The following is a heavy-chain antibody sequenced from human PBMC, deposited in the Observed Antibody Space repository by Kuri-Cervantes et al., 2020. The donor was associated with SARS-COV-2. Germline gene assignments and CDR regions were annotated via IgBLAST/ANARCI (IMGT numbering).Heavy chain of an antibody. D-gene: IGHD2-2*01. CDR3: TFPKDCSSTSCYGDDAFDI. Sequence: ASVKVSCKASGYTFTSYYMHWVRQAPGQGLEWMGIINPSGGSTSYAQKFQGRVTMTRDTSTSTVYMELSSLRSEDTAVYYCTFPKDCSSTSCYGDDAFDIWGQGTMVTVSS. J-gene: IGHJ3*02. CDR1: GYTFTSYY. V-gene: IGHV1-46*01. CDR2: INPSGGST.